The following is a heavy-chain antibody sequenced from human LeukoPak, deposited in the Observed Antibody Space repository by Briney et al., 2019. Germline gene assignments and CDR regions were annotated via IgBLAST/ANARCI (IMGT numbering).Heavy chain of an antibody. J-gene: IGHJ5*02. CDR3: ARMGGPNWFDP. Sequence: SETLSLTCRVYDGSFTDYNWSWIRQSPGKGLEWIGSIYHSGSTYYNPSLKSRVTISVDTSKNQFSLKLSSVTAADTAVYYCARMGGPNWFDPWGQGTLVTVSS. V-gene: IGHV4-34*01. CDR1: DGSFTDYN. CDR2: IYHSGST. D-gene: IGHD1-26*01.